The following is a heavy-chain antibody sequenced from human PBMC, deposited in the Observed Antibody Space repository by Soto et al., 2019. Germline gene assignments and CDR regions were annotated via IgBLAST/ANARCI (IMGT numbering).Heavy chain of an antibody. D-gene: IGHD2-15*01. CDR2: MFYFGST. CDR1: GVSFSSSSHY. J-gene: IGHJ6*02. V-gene: IGHV4-39*01. Sequence: SETLSLTCTVFGVSFSSSSHYWGWIRQPPGKGLEWLGTMFYFGSTYYNTSLESRVTISVDPSKNQFSLKLSSVTAADTAVYYCARHHFYCTGGSCYLQAYHYYRMGVWGRGTTVTVSS. CDR3: ARHHFYCTGGSCYLQAYHYYRMGV.